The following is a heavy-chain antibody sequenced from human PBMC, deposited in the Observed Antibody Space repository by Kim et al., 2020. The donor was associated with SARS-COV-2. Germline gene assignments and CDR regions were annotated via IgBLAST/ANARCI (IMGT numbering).Heavy chain of an antibody. CDR1: GFTFDDYT. Sequence: GGSLRLSCAASGFTFDDYTMHWVRQAPGKGLEWVSPISWDGGSTYYADSVKGRFTISRDNSKNSLHLQMNSLRTEDTALYYCAKGYYYFDYWGQGTLVTVSS. J-gene: IGHJ4*02. D-gene: IGHD1-26*01. CDR2: ISWDGGST. V-gene: IGHV3-43*01. CDR3: AKGYYYFDY.